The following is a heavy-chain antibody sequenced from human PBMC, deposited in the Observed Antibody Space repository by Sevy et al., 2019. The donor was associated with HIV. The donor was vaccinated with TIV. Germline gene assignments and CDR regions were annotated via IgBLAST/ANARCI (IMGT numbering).Heavy chain of an antibody. CDR3: ARLSRSPNYYYYYYMDV. Sequence: SETLSLTCTVSGGSISSSSYYWGWIRQPPGKGLEWIGSIYYSGSTYYNPSLKSRVTISVDTSKNQFSLKLSSVTAADTAVYYCARLSRSPNYYYYYYMDVWGKGTTVTVSS. V-gene: IGHV4-39*01. CDR1: GGSISSSSYY. J-gene: IGHJ6*03. CDR2: IYYSGST.